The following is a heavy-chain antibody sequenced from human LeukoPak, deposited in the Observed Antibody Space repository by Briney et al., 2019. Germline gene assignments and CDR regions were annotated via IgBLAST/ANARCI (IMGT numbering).Heavy chain of an antibody. CDR3: TRDDFGIKTDWEDYYYMDV. Sequence: SETLSLTCAVYGGSFSGYYWSWIRQPPGKGLEWIGEINHSGSTNYNPSLKSRVTISVDTSKNQFSLNLRSVSAADTAVYYCTRDDFGIKTDWEDYYYMDVWGKGTTVTVSS. CDR2: INHSGST. D-gene: IGHD3-3*01. V-gene: IGHV4-34*01. CDR1: GGSFSGYY. J-gene: IGHJ6*03.